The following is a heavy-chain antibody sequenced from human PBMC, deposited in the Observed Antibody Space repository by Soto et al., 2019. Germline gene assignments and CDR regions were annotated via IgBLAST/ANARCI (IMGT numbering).Heavy chain of an antibody. Sequence: PSETLPLTCTVSGGTVSSVSYYWSWIRQPPGKGLEWIGDIYSNGFTHYNPSLKSRVTISVDTSTNQFSLRLTSMSAADTAVFYCARVSFYGDYVGFNFWGQGTLVTVSS. D-gene: IGHD4-17*01. CDR1: GGTVSSVSYY. CDR2: IYSNGFT. CDR3: ARVSFYGDYVGFNF. J-gene: IGHJ4*02. V-gene: IGHV4-61*01.